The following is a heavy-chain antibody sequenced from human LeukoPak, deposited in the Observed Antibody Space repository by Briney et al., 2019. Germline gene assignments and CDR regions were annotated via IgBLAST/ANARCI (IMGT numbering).Heavy chain of an antibody. D-gene: IGHD6-6*01. Sequence: SETLSLTCTVSGASISDHYWNWIRQPPGKGLEWIGYSRYSESTNYNPSLKSRVTISVDTSKNQFSLKLSSVTAADTAVYYCARIPAETQLVDYWGQGTLVTVSS. CDR2: SRYSEST. V-gene: IGHV4-59*08. J-gene: IGHJ4*02. CDR3: ARIPAETQLVDY. CDR1: GASISDHY.